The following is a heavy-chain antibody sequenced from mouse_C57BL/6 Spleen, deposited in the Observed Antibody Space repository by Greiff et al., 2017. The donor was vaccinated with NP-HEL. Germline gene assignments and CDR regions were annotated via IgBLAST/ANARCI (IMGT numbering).Heavy chain of an antibody. CDR2: ISYSGST. J-gene: IGHJ1*03. Sequence: EVHLVESGPGMVKPSQSLSLTCTVTGYSITSGYDWHWIRHFPGNKLEWMGYISYSGSTNYNPSLKSRISITHDTSKNHFFLKLNSVTTEDTATYYCARESYDYDGDWYFDVWGTGTTVTVSS. CDR1: GYSITSGYD. D-gene: IGHD2-4*01. V-gene: IGHV3-1*01. CDR3: ARESYDYDGDWYFDV.